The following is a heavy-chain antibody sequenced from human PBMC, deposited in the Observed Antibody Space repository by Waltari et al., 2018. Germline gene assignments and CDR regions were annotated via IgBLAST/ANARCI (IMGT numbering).Heavy chain of an antibody. CDR3: ARASYGSGSSWFDP. Sequence: QVQLQESGPGLVKPSETLSLICSVSGGSISTHFWGWIRQPPGKTLEGIGNIYSSGSTNSNPSLTSRVTISLDMSKNQFSLKLRSVSAADTAVYYCARASYGSGSSWFDPWGQGNLVTVSS. D-gene: IGHD3-10*01. CDR1: GGSISTHF. CDR2: IYSSGST. J-gene: IGHJ5*02. V-gene: IGHV4-59*11.